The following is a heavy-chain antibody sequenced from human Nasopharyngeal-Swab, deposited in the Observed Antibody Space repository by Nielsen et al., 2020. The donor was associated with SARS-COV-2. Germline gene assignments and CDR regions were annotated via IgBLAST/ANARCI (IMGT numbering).Heavy chain of an antibody. V-gene: IGHV3-21*01. CDR3: ARDLEGIFDH. CDR2: TSSRGGDI. J-gene: IGHJ4*02. D-gene: IGHD6-13*01. Sequence: WIRQPPGKGLEWVSSTSSRGGDISYTDSVKGRFSISRDNAKNSLYLQMNSLRVEDTAVYYCARDLEGIFDHWGQGALVTVSS.